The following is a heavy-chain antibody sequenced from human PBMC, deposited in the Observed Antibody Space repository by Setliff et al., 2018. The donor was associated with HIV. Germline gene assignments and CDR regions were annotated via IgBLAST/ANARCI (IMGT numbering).Heavy chain of an antibody. CDR1: GFPFSDYG. J-gene: IGHJ4*02. CDR2: IWYDETNK. CDR3: ARRGYCSSTTCYYDY. D-gene: IGHD2-2*01. V-gene: IGHV3-30*02. Sequence: GESLKISCAASGFPFSDYGMHWVRQPPGKGLEWVAFIWYDETNKYYADSVKGRFTISRDNSKNTLYLQMGSLRAEDMAVYYCARRGYCSSTTCYYDYWGQGTLVTVSS.